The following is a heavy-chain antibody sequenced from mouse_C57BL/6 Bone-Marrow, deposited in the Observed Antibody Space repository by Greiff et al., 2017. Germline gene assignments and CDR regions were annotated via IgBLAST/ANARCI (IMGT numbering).Heavy chain of an antibody. J-gene: IGHJ2*01. CDR1: GYTFTSYW. Sequence: QVHVKQPGAELVKPGASVTLSCKASGYTFTSYWMHWVKQRPGQGLEWIGMIHPNSGSTNYNEKFKSKATLTVDKSSSTAYMQLSSLTSEDSAVYYCARRALGYWGQGTTLTVTS. V-gene: IGHV1-64*01. CDR3: ARRALGY. D-gene: IGHD3-1*01. CDR2: IHPNSGST.